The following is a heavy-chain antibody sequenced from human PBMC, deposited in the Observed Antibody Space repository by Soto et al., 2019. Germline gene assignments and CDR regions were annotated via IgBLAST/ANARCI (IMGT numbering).Heavy chain of an antibody. V-gene: IGHV4-39*01. CDR2: IYYSGST. CDR1: GGSISSSSYY. D-gene: IGHD6-13*01. J-gene: IGHJ5*02. CDR3: ARRHIAAAIT. Sequence: QLQLQESGPGLVKPSETLSLTCTVSGGSISSSSYYWGWIRQPPGKGLEWIGSIYYSGSTYYNPXXXXXXXXXXXXXXXXXXXXXXXXXXADTAVYYCARRHIAAAITWGQGTLVTVSS.